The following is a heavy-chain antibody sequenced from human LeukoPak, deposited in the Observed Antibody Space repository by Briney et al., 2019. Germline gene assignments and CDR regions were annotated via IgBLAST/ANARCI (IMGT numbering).Heavy chain of an antibody. CDR3: ASAGRGVSSGYLFDY. CDR2: ISSSGSTI. V-gene: IGHV3-11*01. J-gene: IGHJ4*02. D-gene: IGHD3-22*01. CDR1: GGSFSGYY. Sequence: LSLTCAVYGGSFSGYYWSWIRQAPGKGLEWVSYISSSGSTIYYADSVKGRFTISRDNAKNSLYLQMNSLRAEDTAVYYCASAGRGVSSGYLFDYWGQGTLVTVSS.